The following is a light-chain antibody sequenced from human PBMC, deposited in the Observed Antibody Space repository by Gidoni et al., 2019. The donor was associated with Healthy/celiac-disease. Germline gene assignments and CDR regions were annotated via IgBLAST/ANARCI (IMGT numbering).Light chain of an antibody. CDR1: KLGDKY. V-gene: IGLV3-1*01. CDR3: QAWDSSTASYV. J-gene: IGLJ1*01. CDR2: QDS. Sequence: SYELTQPPSVSVSPGQTASITCSGDKLGDKYACWYQQKPGQSPVLVIYQDSKRHSGIPERFSGSNSGNTATLTISGTQAMDEAYYYCQAWDSSTASYVFGTGTKVTVL.